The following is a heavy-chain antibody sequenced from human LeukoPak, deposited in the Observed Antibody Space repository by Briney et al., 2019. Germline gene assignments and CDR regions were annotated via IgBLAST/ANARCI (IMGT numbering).Heavy chain of an antibody. Sequence: SQTLSLTCTVSGGSISSGGYYWSWIRQPPGKGLEWTGYIYHSGSTYYNPSLKSRVTISVDRSKNQFSLKLSSVTAADTAVYYCARDGEPDYGGNSPYWGQGTLVTVSS. CDR2: IYHSGST. V-gene: IGHV4-30-2*01. CDR1: GGSISSGGYY. J-gene: IGHJ4*02. CDR3: ARDGEPDYGGNSPY. D-gene: IGHD4-23*01.